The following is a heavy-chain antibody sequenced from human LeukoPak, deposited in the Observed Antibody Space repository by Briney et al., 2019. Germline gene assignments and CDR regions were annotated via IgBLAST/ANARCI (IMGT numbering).Heavy chain of an antibody. V-gene: IGHV3-7*01. D-gene: IGHD6-19*01. Sequence: PGGSLRLSCAASGFTFSNYWMSWVRQAPGKGLEWVANIKQDGSEKYYVNSVKGRFTISRDNAKNSLYLQMNSLRAEDTAVYYCAKTRGSGCINWGQGTLVTVSS. J-gene: IGHJ4*02. CDR2: IKQDGSEK. CDR3: AKTRGSGCIN. CDR1: GFTFSNYW.